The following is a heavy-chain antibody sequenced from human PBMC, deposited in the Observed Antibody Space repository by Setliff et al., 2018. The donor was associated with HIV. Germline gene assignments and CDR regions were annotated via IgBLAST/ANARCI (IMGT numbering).Heavy chain of an antibody. J-gene: IGHJ4*02. D-gene: IGHD2-21*02. Sequence: SETLSLTCTVSGGSISSYYWSWIRQPPGKGLEWSGYIYTSGSTNNNPSLKSRVTISLDTSKNQFSLKLTSVTAADTAVYYCARLSGDYYYFDYWGQGTLVTVSS. CDR2: IYTSGST. CDR3: ARLSGDYYYFDY. V-gene: IGHV4-4*09. CDR1: GGSISSYY.